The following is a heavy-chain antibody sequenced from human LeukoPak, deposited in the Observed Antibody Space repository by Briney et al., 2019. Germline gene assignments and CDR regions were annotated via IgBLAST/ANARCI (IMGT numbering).Heavy chain of an antibody. D-gene: IGHD6-13*01. CDR1: GFTVSSYA. CDR2: ISGSGGST. V-gene: IGHV3-23*01. Sequence: GGCLRLSCAASGFTVSSYAMSWVRQAPGKGPEWVAAISGSGGSTYYADSVKGRFTISRDSSKNTLYLQMNRLRAEDTAVYYCAKDPYSSSWYSNWFDPWGQGTLVTVSS. CDR3: AKDPYSSSWYSNWFDP. J-gene: IGHJ5*02.